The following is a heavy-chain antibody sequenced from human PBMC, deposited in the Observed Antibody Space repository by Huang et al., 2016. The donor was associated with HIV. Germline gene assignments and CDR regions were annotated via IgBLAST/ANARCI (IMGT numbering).Heavy chain of an antibody. CDR3: ARSLMGEDPFDI. CDR2: VNHRGSA. CDR1: GGPLSGHY. Sequence: QVRLHQWGTGLVRPSETLSLTCAGYGGPLSGHYWSWVRLPPGGSLEWLGEVNHRGSANYNPSLKSRLSMSIDTSKKQFSLKLGSVTAADTALYYCARSLMGEDPFDIWGQGTLVTVSS. J-gene: IGHJ3*02. V-gene: IGHV4-34*01. D-gene: IGHD3-16*01.